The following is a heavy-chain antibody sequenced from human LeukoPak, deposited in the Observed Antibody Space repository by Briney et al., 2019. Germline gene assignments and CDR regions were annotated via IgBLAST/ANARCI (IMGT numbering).Heavy chain of an antibody. V-gene: IGHV3-7*01. J-gene: IGHJ4*02. CDR3: ARDWRPFVATAGADSEY. Sequence: GGSLRLSCAASGFSFSSYWMSWVRQAPGKGLEWVANIKEDGSENYYVDSVKGRFTISRDNAKNSLYLQMNSLRVEDTALYYCARDWRPFVATAGADSEYWGQGTLVTVSS. CDR2: IKEDGSEN. D-gene: IGHD5-12*01. CDR1: GFSFSSYW.